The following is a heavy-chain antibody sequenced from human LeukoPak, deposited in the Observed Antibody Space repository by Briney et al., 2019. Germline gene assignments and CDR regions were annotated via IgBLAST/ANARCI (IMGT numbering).Heavy chain of an antibody. CDR3: AKVYFGPDYYIDV. D-gene: IGHD3-10*01. V-gene: IGHV3-23*01. CDR1: ALTFSNYA. Sequence: HAGGSLRLSCVAFALTFSNYAMSWVRQAPGKGLEWVSAISASGDSTYYADSVKGRFTISRDNSKSTVYLQMNSFRAEDTAVYYCAKVYFGPDYYIDVWGKGTTVTVSS. J-gene: IGHJ6*03. CDR2: ISASGDST.